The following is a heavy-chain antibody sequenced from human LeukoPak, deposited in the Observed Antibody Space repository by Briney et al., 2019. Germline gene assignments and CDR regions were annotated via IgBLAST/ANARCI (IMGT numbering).Heavy chain of an antibody. J-gene: IGHJ4*02. D-gene: IGHD4-17*01. V-gene: IGHV3-43*01. CDR3: AGGYGDYGRLAT. Sequence: GGSLRLSCAASGFTFDDYTMHWVRQAPGKGLEWVSLISWDGGSTYYADSVKGRFTISRDNSKNSLYLQMNSLRTEDTALYYCAGGYGDYGRLATWGQGTLVTVSS. CDR1: GFTFDDYT. CDR2: ISWDGGST.